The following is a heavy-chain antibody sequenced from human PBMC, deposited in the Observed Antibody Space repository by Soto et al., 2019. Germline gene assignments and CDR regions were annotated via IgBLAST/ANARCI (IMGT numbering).Heavy chain of an antibody. D-gene: IGHD6-19*01. CDR3: ARDLASSGWGDYYCYGMDV. V-gene: IGHV1-18*01. J-gene: IGHJ6*02. CDR2: ISAYNGNT. CDR1: GYTFTSYG. Sequence: QVQLVQSGAEVKKPGASVKVSCKASGYTFTSYGISWVRQAPGQGLEWMGWISAYNGNTNYAQKLQGRVTMTTDTSTSTAYMELRSLRSDDTAVYYGARDLASSGWGDYYCYGMDVWGQGTTVTVSS.